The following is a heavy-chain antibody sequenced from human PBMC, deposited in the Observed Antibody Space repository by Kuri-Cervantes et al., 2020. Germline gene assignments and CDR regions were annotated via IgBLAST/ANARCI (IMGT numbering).Heavy chain of an antibody. D-gene: IGHD2-15*01. Sequence: SCTVSGGSLRSGSYYWGWIRQPAGKGLEWIGRFYTSGSTNYNPPLKSRVTISVDTSKNQFSLKLSSVTAADTAVYYCARGPSWDCSGGSCDYSDAFDIWGQGTMVTVSS. V-gene: IGHV4-61*02. CDR3: ARGPSWDCSGGSCDYSDAFDI. CDR1: GGSLRSGSYY. CDR2: FYTSGST. J-gene: IGHJ3*02.